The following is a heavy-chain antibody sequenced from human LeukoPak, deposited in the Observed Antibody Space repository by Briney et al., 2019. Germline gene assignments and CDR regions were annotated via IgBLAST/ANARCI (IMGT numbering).Heavy chain of an antibody. D-gene: IGHD1-26*01. J-gene: IGHJ4*02. CDR1: GYTFTSYY. CDR3: ARDLPIARVGPKGVGATTADY. V-gene: IGHV1-46*01. CDR2: INPSGGST. Sequence: ASVKVSCKASGYTFTSYYMHWVRQAPGQGLEWMGIINPSGGSTSYAQKFQGRITVTGDTSTSTVYMELSSLRSDDTAVYYCARDLPIARVGPKGVGATTADYWGQGTLVTVSS.